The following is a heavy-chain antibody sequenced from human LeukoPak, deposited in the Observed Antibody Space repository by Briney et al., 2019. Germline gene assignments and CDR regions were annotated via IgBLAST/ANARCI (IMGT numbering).Heavy chain of an antibody. D-gene: IGHD6-19*01. CDR1: GGSISSYY. Sequence: SETLSLTRTVSGGSISSYYWSWIRQPPGKGLEWIGYIYYSGSTNYNPSLKSRVTISVDTSKNQFSLKLSSVTAADTAVYYCARDIYSSGWYFGWDYWGQGTLVTVSS. CDR3: ARDIYSSGWYFGWDY. J-gene: IGHJ4*02. V-gene: IGHV4-59*01. CDR2: IYYSGST.